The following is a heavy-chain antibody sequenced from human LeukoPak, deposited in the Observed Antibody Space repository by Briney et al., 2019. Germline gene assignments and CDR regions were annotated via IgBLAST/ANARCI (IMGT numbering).Heavy chain of an antibody. CDR3: AKDLGWLQFPDY. Sequence: PGGSLRLSCVASGFTFSSYGMHWVRQAPGKGLEWVAVISYDGSNKYYADSVEGRFTISRDDSKNTLYLQMNSLRAEDTAVYYCAKDLGWLQFPDYWGQGTLVTVSS. J-gene: IGHJ4*02. CDR2: ISYDGSNK. V-gene: IGHV3-30*18. D-gene: IGHD5-24*01. CDR1: GFTFSSYG.